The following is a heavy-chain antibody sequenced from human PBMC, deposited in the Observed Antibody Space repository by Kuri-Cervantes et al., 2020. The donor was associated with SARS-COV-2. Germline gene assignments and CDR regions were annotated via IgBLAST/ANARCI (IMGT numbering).Heavy chain of an antibody. D-gene: IGHD1-26*01. CDR3: AKDKWELLFQPLDAFDI. CDR2: ISGSGGST. Sequence: GESLKISCAASGFTFSSYAMSWVRQAPGKGLEWVSAISGSGGSTYYADSVKGRFTISRDNSKNTLYLQMNGLRAEDTAVYYCAKDKWELLFQPLDAFDIWGQGTMVTVSS. J-gene: IGHJ3*02. V-gene: IGHV3-23*01. CDR1: GFTFSSYA.